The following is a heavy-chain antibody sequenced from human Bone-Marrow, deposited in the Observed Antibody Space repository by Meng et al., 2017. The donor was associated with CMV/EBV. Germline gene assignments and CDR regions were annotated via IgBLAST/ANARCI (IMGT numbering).Heavy chain of an antibody. Sequence: GESLKISCVASGFTFSSFEMNWVRQAPGKGLEWLSYISDTGTTIYYADSVMGRFTISRDNAKNSVYLQMNSLRAEDTAVYYCARTFDWWGQGGLVTVSS. CDR1: GFTFSSFE. J-gene: IGHJ4*02. CDR3: ARTFDW. V-gene: IGHV3-48*03. CDR2: ISDTGTTI.